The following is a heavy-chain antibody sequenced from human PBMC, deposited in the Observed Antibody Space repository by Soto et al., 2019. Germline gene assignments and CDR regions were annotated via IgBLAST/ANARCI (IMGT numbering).Heavy chain of an antibody. V-gene: IGHV3-21*01. J-gene: IGHJ6*02. CDR3: ARDHGIAARPFYYGMDV. CDR1: GFTFSSYS. D-gene: IGHD6-6*01. Sequence: PGGSLRLSCAASGFTFSSYSMNWVRQAPGKGLEWVSSISSSSSYIYYADSVKGRFTISRDNAKNSLYLQMNSLRAEDTAVYYCARDHGIAARPFYYGMDVWGQGTTVTVSS. CDR2: ISSSSSYI.